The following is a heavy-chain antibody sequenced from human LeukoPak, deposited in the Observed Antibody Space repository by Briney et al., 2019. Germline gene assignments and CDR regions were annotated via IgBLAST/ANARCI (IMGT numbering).Heavy chain of an antibody. CDR3: TTDWNDGDY. V-gene: IGHV3-15*01. CDR2: IKSKTDGGTT. CDR1: GFIVSGDF. Sequence: GGSLRLSCAASGFIVSGDFMSWVRQAPGKGLEWVGRIKSKTDGGTTDYAAPVKGRFTISRDDSKNTLYLQMNSLKTEDTAVYYCTTDWNDGDYWGQGTLVTVSS. J-gene: IGHJ4*02. D-gene: IGHD1-1*01.